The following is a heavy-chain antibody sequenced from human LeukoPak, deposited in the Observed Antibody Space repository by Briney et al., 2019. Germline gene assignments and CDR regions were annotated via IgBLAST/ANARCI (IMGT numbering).Heavy chain of an antibody. CDR2: IYTSGST. V-gene: IGHV4-4*07. Sequence: SETLSLTCTVSGGSISSYYWSWIRQPAGKGLEWIGRIYTSGSTNYNPSLKSRVTMSVDTSKNQFSLKLSSVTAADTAVYYCARVVLYCSSTSCSWYFDYWGQGTLVTVSS. D-gene: IGHD2-2*01. CDR3: ARVVLYCSSTSCSWYFDY. J-gene: IGHJ4*02. CDR1: GGSISSYY.